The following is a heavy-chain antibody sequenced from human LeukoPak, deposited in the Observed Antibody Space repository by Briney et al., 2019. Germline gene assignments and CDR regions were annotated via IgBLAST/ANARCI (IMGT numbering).Heavy chain of an antibody. D-gene: IGHD6-6*01. J-gene: IGHJ4*02. CDR2: IKQDGSEK. V-gene: IGHV3-7*01. CDR3: ARRESIAARRAGNFDY. Sequence: GGSLTLSCAASGFTFSSYWMSWVRQAPGKGLEWVANIKQDGSEKYYVDSVKGRLTISRDNAKNSLYLQMNSLRAKDTAVYYCARRESIAARRAGNFDYWGQGTLVTVSS. CDR1: GFTFSSYW.